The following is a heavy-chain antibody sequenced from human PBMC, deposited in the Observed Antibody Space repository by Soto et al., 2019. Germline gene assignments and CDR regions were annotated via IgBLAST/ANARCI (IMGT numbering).Heavy chain of an antibody. CDR3: ARRVSGSYFHY. CDR2: IYYSGST. D-gene: IGHD1-26*01. CDR1: GGSISSSSYY. J-gene: IGHJ4*02. Sequence: QLQLQESGPGLVKPSETLSLTCTVSGGSISSSSYYWGWIRQPPGKGLEWIGNIYYSGSTYYNPSLQSRVPISLDTSKTQFSLKLSSVTAADTAVYYCARRVSGSYFHYWGQGTLVTVSS. V-gene: IGHV4-39*01.